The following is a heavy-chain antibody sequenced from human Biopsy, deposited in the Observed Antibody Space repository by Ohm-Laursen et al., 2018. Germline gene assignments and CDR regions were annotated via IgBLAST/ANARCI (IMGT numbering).Heavy chain of an antibody. Sequence: SDTLSLTCTVSGGSIYNFFWSWIRQPPGKGLEWIGYIYYSGSANYNPSLKSRVTISVDRSKNQFSLELSSVTAADTAIYYCARGMRSSGWPYFDSWGQGTLVTVSS. CDR1: GGSIYNFF. D-gene: IGHD6-19*01. CDR2: IYYSGSA. J-gene: IGHJ4*02. V-gene: IGHV4-59*07. CDR3: ARGMRSSGWPYFDS.